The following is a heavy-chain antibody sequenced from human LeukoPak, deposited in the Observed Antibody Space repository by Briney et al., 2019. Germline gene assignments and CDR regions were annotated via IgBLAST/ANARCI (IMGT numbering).Heavy chain of an antibody. D-gene: IGHD3-22*01. Sequence: ASVKVSCKVSGYTLTELSMHWVRQAPGKGLEWMGGFDPEDGETIYAQKFQGRVTMTEDTSTDTAYMELSSLRSDDTAVYYCARDWYYDSSGAYFDYWGQGTLVTVSS. CDR3: ARDWYYDSSGAYFDY. J-gene: IGHJ4*02. CDR2: FDPEDGET. V-gene: IGHV1-24*01. CDR1: GYTLTELS.